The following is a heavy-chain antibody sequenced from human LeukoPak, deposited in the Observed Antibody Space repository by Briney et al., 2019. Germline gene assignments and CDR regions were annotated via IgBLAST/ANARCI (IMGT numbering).Heavy chain of an antibody. CDR1: GGTLSRYA. CDR2: IIPIFGTA. V-gene: IGHV1-69*05. CDR3: ARGPRRGWGSSFLDAFDI. Sequence: GASVKVSCKASGGTLSRYAINWVRQAPGQGPEWMGRIIPIFGTANYAQKFQGRVTITTDESTSTAYMELSSLRSEDTAVYYCARGPRRGWGSSFLDAFDIWGQGTMVTVSS. D-gene: IGHD2/OR15-2a*01. J-gene: IGHJ3*02.